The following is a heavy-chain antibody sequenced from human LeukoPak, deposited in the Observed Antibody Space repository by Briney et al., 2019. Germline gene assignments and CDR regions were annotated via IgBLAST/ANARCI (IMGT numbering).Heavy chain of an antibody. J-gene: IGHJ6*03. CDR1: GGSISGYY. V-gene: IGHV4-59*01. CDR2: LYYMRGA. D-gene: IGHD2-2*01. CDR3: ARGRDDVLYAHHYYYYMDV. Sequence: SETLSLTCTVSGGSISGYYWNWSRQPPGKGVEWIGNLYYMRGAWYKSSLKSRVTTSVDTSRNEFSLKLSSVTAADTAVYYCARGRDDVLYAHHYYYYMDVWGKGTTVTVSS.